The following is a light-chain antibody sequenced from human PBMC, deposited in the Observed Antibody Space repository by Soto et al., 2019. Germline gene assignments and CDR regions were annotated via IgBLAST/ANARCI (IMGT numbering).Light chain of an antibody. CDR3: TSCTTSTTMI. CDR1: RSDIGAYNF. V-gene: IGLV2-14*03. CDR2: DVN. J-gene: IGLJ2*01. Sequence: QSVLTQPASVSGCPGQSITISCTGTRSDIGAYNFVSWYQQHPGEVPKLILYDVNVRPSGVSIRFSGSKSGNTASLTISGLQAEDEADYYCTSCTTSTTMIFGGGTKLTVL.